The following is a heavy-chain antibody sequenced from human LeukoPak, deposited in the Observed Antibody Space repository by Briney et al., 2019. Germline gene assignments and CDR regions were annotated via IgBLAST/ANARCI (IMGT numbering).Heavy chain of an antibody. CDR2: ISGSGGST. CDR3: AKGEYYDFWNGGYYFDY. D-gene: IGHD3-3*01. CDR1: GFTFSSYA. Sequence: GGSLGLSYAASGFTFSSYAMSWVRQAPGKGLEWVSAISGSGGSTYYADSVKGRFTISRDNSKNTLYLHMNSLRAEDTAVYYCAKGEYYDFWNGGYYFDYWGQGTLVTISS. V-gene: IGHV3-23*01. J-gene: IGHJ4*02.